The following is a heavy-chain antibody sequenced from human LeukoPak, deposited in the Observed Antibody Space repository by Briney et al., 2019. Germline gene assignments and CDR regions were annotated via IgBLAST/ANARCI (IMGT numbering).Heavy chain of an antibody. V-gene: IGHV3-49*04. J-gene: IGHJ4*02. Sequence: PGGSLRLSCTASGFTFGDYAMNWVRQAPGKGLEWVGFIRSIADGGTSEYAASVKGRFTISRDDSKNIAYLQMNSLKTEDTAVYYCNLPDYWGQGTLVTVSS. CDR2: IRSIADGGTS. CDR1: GFTFGDYA. CDR3: NLPDY.